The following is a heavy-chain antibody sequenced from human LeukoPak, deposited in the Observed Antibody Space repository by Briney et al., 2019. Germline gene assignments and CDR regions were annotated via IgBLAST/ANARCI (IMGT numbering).Heavy chain of an antibody. CDR2: INPDGNKK. J-gene: IGHJ4*02. Sequence: QCGGSLRLSCAVSGLTFSSSWMDWVRQAPGKGLEWVASINPDGNKKYSADSVKGRFTISRDNAENSLYLQMNSLRVEDTAFYYCARDLAYSRLDYWGQGMLVTVSS. D-gene: IGHD5-18*01. CDR1: GLTFSSSW. V-gene: IGHV3-7*01. CDR3: ARDLAYSRLDY.